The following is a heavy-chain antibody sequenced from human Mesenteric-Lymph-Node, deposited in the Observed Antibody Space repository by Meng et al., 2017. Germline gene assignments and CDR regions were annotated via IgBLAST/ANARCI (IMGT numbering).Heavy chain of an antibody. D-gene: IGHD6-13*01. Sequence: GGSLRLSCAASGFTFSTYWMHWVRQAPGKGLEWVGRIKSNSDGGTTDYAAPVKGRFTISRDDSKNTLYLQMNSLITEDTAVYFCATGAAAADHWGQGTLVTVSS. CDR2: IKSNSDGGTT. J-gene: IGHJ4*02. CDR1: GFTFSTYW. CDR3: ATGAAAADH. V-gene: IGHV3-15*01.